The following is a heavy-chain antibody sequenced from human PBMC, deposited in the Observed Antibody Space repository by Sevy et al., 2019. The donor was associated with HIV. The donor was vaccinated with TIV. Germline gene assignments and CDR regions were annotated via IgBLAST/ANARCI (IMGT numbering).Heavy chain of an antibody. Sequence: ASVKVARKVSGKTLSQLSMHWVRQAPGKGLEWLGTFDPEDGETRYAQKLQGRVTMTEDTSTDTAYMELRSLRSEDTALYYCATTKDYYESSGSPFDYWGQGTLVTVSS. J-gene: IGHJ4*02. CDR3: ATTKDYYESSGSPFDY. CDR1: GKTLSQLS. D-gene: IGHD3-22*01. V-gene: IGHV1-24*01. CDR2: FDPEDGET.